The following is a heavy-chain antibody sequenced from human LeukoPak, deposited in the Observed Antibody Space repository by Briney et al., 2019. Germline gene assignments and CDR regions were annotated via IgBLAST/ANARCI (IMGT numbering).Heavy chain of an antibody. D-gene: IGHD1-14*01. V-gene: IGHV3-15*07. CDR3: VTVGALYPEY. Sequence: GSLRLSCAASGFTFSSYSMHWVRQAPGKGLEWVGRIKSKSDGGTADYAAPVKGRFTISRDDSKNTLYLQMNSLQTEDTAVYYCVTVGALYPEYWGQGSLVTVSS. J-gene: IGHJ4*02. CDR2: IKSKSDGGTA. CDR1: GFTFSSYS.